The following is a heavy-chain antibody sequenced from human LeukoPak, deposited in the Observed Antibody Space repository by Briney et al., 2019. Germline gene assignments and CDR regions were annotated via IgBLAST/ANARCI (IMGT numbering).Heavy chain of an antibody. J-gene: IGHJ4*02. CDR2: INGDGSRT. Sequence: QPGGSLRLSCAASGFTFSSYWMHWVRQAPGKGLVWVSRINGDGSRTSYADSVKGRFIISRDNSKNTLYLQMNSLRAEDTAVYYCGKDVPYGGDYWGQGTLVIVSS. V-gene: IGHV3-74*01. CDR1: GFTFSSYW. D-gene: IGHD3-10*01. CDR3: GKDVPYGGDY.